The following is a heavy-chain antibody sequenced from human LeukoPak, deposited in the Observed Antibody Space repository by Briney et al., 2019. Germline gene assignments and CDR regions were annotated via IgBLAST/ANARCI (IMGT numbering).Heavy chain of an antibody. CDR2: ISSSGSTI. CDR1: GFTFSDYY. V-gene: IGHV3-11*01. CDR3: ASSDYYDSSGYAW. J-gene: IGHJ4*02. D-gene: IGHD3-22*01. Sequence: PGGSLRLSCAASGFTFSDYYMSWIRQAPGKGLEWVSYISSSGSTIYYADSVKGRFTISRDNAKNSLYLQMNSLRAEDTAVYYCASSDYYDSSGYAWWGQGTLVTVSS.